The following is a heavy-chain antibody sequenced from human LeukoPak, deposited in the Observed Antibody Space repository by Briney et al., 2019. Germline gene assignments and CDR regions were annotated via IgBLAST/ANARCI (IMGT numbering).Heavy chain of an antibody. D-gene: IGHD3-9*01. CDR1: GFTFSSYW. Sequence: GGSLRLSCAASGFTFSSYWMSWVRQAPGKGLEWVATIKNDGSEKNYVDSVKGRFAISRDNAKNSLYLQMSGLRAEDTAVYFCATADWFSFDFWGQGTLVTVSS. CDR2: IKNDGSEK. V-gene: IGHV3-7*04. J-gene: IGHJ4*02. CDR3: ATADWFSFDF.